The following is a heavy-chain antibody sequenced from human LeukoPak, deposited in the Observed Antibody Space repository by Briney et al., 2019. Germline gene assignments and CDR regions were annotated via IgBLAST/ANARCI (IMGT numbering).Heavy chain of an antibody. Sequence: GGSLRLSCAASGFTVSSNYMSWVRQAPGKGLEWVSVIYSGGSTYYADSVKGRFTISRDNSKNTLYLQMNSLRAEDTAVYYCARTNPDTAMDTAFFDYWGQGTLVTVSS. D-gene: IGHD5-18*01. V-gene: IGHV3-53*01. CDR2: IYSGGST. CDR1: GFTVSSNY. CDR3: ARTNPDTAMDTAFFDY. J-gene: IGHJ4*02.